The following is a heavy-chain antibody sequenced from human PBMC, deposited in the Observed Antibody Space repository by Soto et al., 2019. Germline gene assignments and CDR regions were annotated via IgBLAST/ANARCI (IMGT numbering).Heavy chain of an antibody. V-gene: IGHV1-2*04. J-gene: IGHJ6*02. D-gene: IGHD3-3*01. CDR3: ARALRITIFGVDDRGMDV. CDR1: GYTFTGYY. CDR2: INPNSGGT. Sequence: ASVKVSCKASGYTFTGYYMHWVRQAPGQGLEWMGWINPNSGGTNYAQKFQGWVTMTRDTSISTAYMELSRLRSDDTAVYYCARALRITIFGVDDRGMDVWGQGTTVTVSS.